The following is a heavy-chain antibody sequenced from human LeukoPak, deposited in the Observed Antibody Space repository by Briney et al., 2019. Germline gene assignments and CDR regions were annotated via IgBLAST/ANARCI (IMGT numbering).Heavy chain of an antibody. Sequence: GGSLRLSCAASGFSFSDYYVSWMRQAPGKGLEWVSYISTGGSTTYHADSVKGRFTISRDNAKNSLYLQMNSLRAEDTAVYSCARVRGSYSSDSWGQGTLVTVSS. CDR3: ARVRGSYSSDS. CDR1: GFSFSDYY. V-gene: IGHV3-11*01. CDR2: ISTGGSTT. D-gene: IGHD1-26*01. J-gene: IGHJ4*02.